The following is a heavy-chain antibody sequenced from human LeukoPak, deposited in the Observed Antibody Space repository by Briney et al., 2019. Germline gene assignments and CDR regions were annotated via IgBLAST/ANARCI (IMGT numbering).Heavy chain of an antibody. CDR1: GGSVSVGNTY. CDR2: TYYTGST. Sequence: PSETLSLTCTVSGGSVSVGNTYWSWIRQPPGEGLEWIGYTYYTGSTSYNPSLKSRASISVDTSNNQFSLKLKSVTAADAALYFCARGRYYDSLTGSERGAFDVWGQGTMVTVSS. CDR3: ARGRYYDSLTGSERGAFDV. V-gene: IGHV4-61*01. D-gene: IGHD3-9*01. J-gene: IGHJ3*01.